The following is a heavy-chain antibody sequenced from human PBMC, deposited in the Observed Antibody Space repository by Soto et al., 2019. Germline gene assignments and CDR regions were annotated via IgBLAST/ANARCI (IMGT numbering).Heavy chain of an antibody. CDR2: ISYSGST. D-gene: IGHD1-26*01. J-gene: IGHJ4*02. CDR3: ARGVGARSSNLDY. Sequence: PSETLSLTCTVPGDPISSYFWTWIRQSPGKGLECIGYISYSGSTNYNPPLKSRVTISIDTSKNQFSLMLESVTAADTAVYYCARGVGARSSNLDYWGQGLLGTVS. CDR1: GDPISSYF. V-gene: IGHV4-59*01.